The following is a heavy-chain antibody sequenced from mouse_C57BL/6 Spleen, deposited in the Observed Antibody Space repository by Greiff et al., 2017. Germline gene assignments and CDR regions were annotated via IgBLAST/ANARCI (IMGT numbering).Heavy chain of an antibody. CDR3: ARPYSNYGGSPYAMDY. V-gene: IGHV14-2*01. CDR2: IDPEDGET. CDR1: GFNIKDYY. D-gene: IGHD2-5*01. J-gene: IGHJ4*01. Sequence: VQLQQSGAELVKPGASVKLSCTASGFNIKDYYMHWVKQRTEQGLEWIGRIDPEDGETKYAPKFQGKATITADTSSNTANLQLSSLTSEDTAVYYGARPYSNYGGSPYAMDYWGQGTSVTVSS.